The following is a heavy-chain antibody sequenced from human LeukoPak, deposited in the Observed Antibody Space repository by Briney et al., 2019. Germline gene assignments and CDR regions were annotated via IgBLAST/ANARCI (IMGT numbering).Heavy chain of an antibody. V-gene: IGHV1-69*13. J-gene: IGHJ4*02. CDR1: GGTFSGYA. CDR2: IIPIFGTA. Sequence: SVKVSCKASGGTFSGYAISWVRQAPGQGLEWMGGIIPIFGTANYAQKFQGRVTITADESTSTAYMELSSLRSEDTAVYYCARCYYDSSGYVVRGRALDYWGQGTLVTVSS. CDR3: ARCYYDSSGYVVRGRALDY. D-gene: IGHD3-22*01.